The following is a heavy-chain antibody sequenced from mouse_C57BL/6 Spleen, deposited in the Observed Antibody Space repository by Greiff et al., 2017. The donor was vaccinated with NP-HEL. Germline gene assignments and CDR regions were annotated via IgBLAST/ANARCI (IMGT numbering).Heavy chain of an antibody. CDR2: INPNNGGT. J-gene: IGHJ3*01. Sequence: VQLQQSGPEPVKPGASVKIPCKASGYTFTDYNMDWVKQSHGKSLEWIGDINPNNGGTIYNQKFKGKATLTVDKSSSTAYMELRSLTSEDTAVYYCARWLYDGYYAWFAYWGQGTLVTVSA. CDR1: GYTFTDYN. D-gene: IGHD2-3*01. CDR3: ARWLYDGYYAWFAY. V-gene: IGHV1-18*01.